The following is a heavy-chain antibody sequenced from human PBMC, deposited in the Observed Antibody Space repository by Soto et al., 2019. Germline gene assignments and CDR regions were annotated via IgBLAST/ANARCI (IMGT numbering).Heavy chain of an antibody. Sequence: QVQLVESGGGVVQPGRSLRLSCAASGFTFSSYAMHWVRQAPGKGLEWVAVISYDGSNKYYADSVKGRFTISRDNSKNTLYLQMNSLRAEDTAVYYCARDSYGSGSYFSSYFDYWGQGTLVTVSS. CDR3: ARDSYGSGSYFSSYFDY. V-gene: IGHV3-30-3*01. CDR2: ISYDGSNK. CDR1: GFTFSSYA. J-gene: IGHJ4*02. D-gene: IGHD3-10*01.